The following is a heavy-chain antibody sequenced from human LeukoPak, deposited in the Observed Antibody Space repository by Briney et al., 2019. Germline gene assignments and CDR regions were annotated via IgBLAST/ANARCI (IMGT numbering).Heavy chain of an antibody. D-gene: IGHD6-19*01. CDR2: INHSGST. J-gene: IGHJ3*02. CDR3: ARGGSGGWYGNDAFDI. V-gene: IGHV4-34*01. CDR1: GGSFSGYY. Sequence: SETLSLTCAVYGGSFSGYYWSWIRQPPGKGLEWIGEINHSGSTNYNPSLKSRATISVDTSKNQFSLKLSSVTAADTAVYYCARGGSGGWYGNDAFDIWGQGTMVTVSS.